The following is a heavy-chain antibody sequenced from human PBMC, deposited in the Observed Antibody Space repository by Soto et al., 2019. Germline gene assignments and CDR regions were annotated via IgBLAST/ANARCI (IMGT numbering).Heavy chain of an antibody. CDR2: INPNSGGT. D-gene: IGHD3-22*01. CDR1: GYTFSGYY. CDR3: ARGRSSGYPDYYGMDV. Sequence: ASVKVSCKASGYTFSGYYMHWVRQAPGQGLEWMGWINPNSGGTNYAQKFQGWVTMTRDTSISTAYMELSRLRSDDTAVYYCARGRSSGYPDYYGMDVWGQGTTVTVS. J-gene: IGHJ6*02. V-gene: IGHV1-2*04.